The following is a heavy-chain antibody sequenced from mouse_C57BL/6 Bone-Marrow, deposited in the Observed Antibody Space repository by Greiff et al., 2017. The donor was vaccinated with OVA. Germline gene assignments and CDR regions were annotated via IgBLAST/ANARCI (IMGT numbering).Heavy chain of an antibody. D-gene: IGHD2-5*01. V-gene: IGHV1-39*01. CDR2: INPNYGTT. Sequence: EVQLQQSGPELVKPGASVKISCKASGYSFTDYNMNWVKQSNGKSLEWIGVINPNYGTTSYNQKFKGKDTLTVDHSSSPAYRQLNILTSEDSAVYYCASWVNYSNFGFAYWGQGTLVTVSA. J-gene: IGHJ3*01. CDR1: GYSFTDYN. CDR3: ASWVNYSNFGFAY.